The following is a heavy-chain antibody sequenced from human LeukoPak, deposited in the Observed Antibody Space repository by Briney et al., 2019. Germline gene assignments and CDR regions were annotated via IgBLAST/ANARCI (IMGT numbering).Heavy chain of an antibody. J-gene: IGHJ4*02. CDR2: INRSGST. CDR3: ARGRRVGAIDY. Sequence: PSETLSLTCAVYGGSFSGYYWSWIRQPPGKGLEWIGEINRSGSTNYNPSLKSRVTISVDTSKNQFSLKLSSVTAADTAVYYCARGRRVGAIDYWGQGTLVTVSS. CDR1: GGSFSGYY. V-gene: IGHV4-34*01. D-gene: IGHD1-26*01.